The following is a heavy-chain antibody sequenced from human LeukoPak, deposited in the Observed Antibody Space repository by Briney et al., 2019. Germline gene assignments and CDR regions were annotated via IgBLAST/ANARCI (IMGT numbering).Heavy chain of an antibody. J-gene: IGHJ6*03. D-gene: IGHD6-13*01. CDR1: GGSISSYY. CDR2: IYYSGST. CDR3: ATSAASYYYMDV. Sequence: SETLSLTCTVSGGSISSYYWSWIRQPPGKGLEWIGYIYYSGSTNYNPSLKSRVTISVDKSKNQFSLKLSSVTAADTAVYYCATSAASYYYMDVWGKGTTVTVSS. V-gene: IGHV4-59*12.